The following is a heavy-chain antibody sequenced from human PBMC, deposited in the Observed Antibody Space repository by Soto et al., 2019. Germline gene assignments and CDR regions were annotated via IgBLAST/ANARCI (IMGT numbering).Heavy chain of an antibody. D-gene: IGHD6-6*01. CDR3: ARDAPGRPHGMDV. CDR2: ISISTGDT. CDR1: GYTFSTYL. Sequence: QVQLVQSGAEVKKPGASVTVSCKASGYTFSTYLIAWVRQAPGQGLEWMGWISISTGDTDYAQNLQGRVTLTTDKSSSTAYMALMSLRPDYTALYYCARDAPGRPHGMDVCGQGTPVIVSS. J-gene: IGHJ6*02. V-gene: IGHV1-18*01.